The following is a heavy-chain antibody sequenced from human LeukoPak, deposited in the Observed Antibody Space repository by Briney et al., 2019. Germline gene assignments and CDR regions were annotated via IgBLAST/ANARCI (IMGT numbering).Heavy chain of an antibody. CDR3: ARLAGTAAAGPEDWFDP. CDR1: GYTFTSYG. J-gene: IGHJ5*02. D-gene: IGHD6-13*01. CDR2: ISAYNGNT. Sequence: GASVKLSCKASGYTFTSYGISWVRQAPGQGLEWMGWISAYNGNTNYAQKLQGRVTMTTDTSTSTAYMELRSLRSDDTAVYYCARLAGTAAAGPEDWFDPWGQGTLVTVSS. V-gene: IGHV1-18*01.